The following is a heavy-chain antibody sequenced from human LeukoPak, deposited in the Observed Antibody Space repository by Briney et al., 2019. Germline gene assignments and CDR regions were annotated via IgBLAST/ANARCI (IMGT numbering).Heavy chain of an antibody. CDR1: GYSFPTYW. Sequence: GESLKISCKGSGYSFPTYWIGWVRQMPGKGLEWMGMIFPSDSDTTYSPSFQGQVTISVDKSNNIAYLQWSSLRPSDTAMYYCARLAAAGLDSWGQGTLVTVSS. J-gene: IGHJ4*02. CDR2: IFPSDSDT. CDR3: ARLAAAGLDS. V-gene: IGHV5-51*01.